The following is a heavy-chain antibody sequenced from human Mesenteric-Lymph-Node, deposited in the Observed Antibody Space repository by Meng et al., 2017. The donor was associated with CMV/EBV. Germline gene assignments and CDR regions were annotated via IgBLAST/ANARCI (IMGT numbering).Heavy chain of an antibody. CDR1: GGSFSGFY. CDR2: INHSGST. V-gene: IGHV4-34*01. D-gene: IGHD3-10*01. J-gene: IGHJ3*02. CDR3: VRGGAPYAFDI. Sequence: LTCAIYGGSFSGFYWSWIRQPPGTGLEWIGEINHSGSTNYNPSLKSRVTISVDTSKNQFSLKLSSVIAADTAVYYCVRGGAPYAFDIWGKGTMVTVSS.